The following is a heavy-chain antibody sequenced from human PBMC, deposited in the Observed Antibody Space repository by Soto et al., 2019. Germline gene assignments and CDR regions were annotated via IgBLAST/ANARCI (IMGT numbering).Heavy chain of an antibody. D-gene: IGHD2-15*01. J-gene: IGHJ4*02. CDR2: INHSGST. V-gene: IGHV4-34*01. Sequence: SETLSLTCAVYGGSFSGYYWSWIRQPPGKGLEWIGEINHSGSTNYNPSLKSRVTISVDTSKNQFSLKLSSVTAADTAVYYCARGIEDIVVVVAATYHTYYFDYWGQGTLVTVSS. CDR3: ARGIEDIVVVVAATYHTYYFDY. CDR1: GGSFSGYY.